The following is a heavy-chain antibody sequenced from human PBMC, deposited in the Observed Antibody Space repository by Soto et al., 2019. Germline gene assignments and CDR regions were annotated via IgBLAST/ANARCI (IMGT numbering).Heavy chain of an antibody. CDR2: IWYDGSNK. Sequence: GGSLRLSCAASGFTFSSYGMHWVRQAPGKGLEWVAVIWYDGSNKYYADSVKGRFTISRDNSKNTLYLELNNLSAEDTAVYHCAKNQGVELVPLATVDWFDPWGQGSVVTVSS. CDR1: GFTFSSYG. V-gene: IGHV3-33*06. J-gene: IGHJ5*02. D-gene: IGHD1-26*01. CDR3: AKNQGVELVPLATVDWFDP.